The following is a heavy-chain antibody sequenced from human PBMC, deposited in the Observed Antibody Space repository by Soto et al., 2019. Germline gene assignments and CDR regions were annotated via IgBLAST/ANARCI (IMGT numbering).Heavy chain of an antibody. V-gene: IGHV1-24*01. D-gene: IGHD3-16*02. CDR2: IDPEDDET. CDR3: ARSSGGVFGIIIDGSNWLAP. Sequence: ASVKVSCKVSGYIFTELSMQWVRQAPGKGLEWMGGIDPEDDETIYAQKFQGRVTMTEDTSTDTAYMELSSLRSEDTAVYYCARSSGGVFGIIIDGSNWLAPWGQGSLVTVSS. CDR1: GYIFTELS. J-gene: IGHJ5*02.